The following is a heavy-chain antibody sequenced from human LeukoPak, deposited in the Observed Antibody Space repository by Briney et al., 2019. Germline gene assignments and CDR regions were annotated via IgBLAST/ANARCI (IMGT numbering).Heavy chain of an antibody. J-gene: IGHJ4*02. CDR3: ASKHYDSSGLDY. Sequence: TGGSLRLSCAASGFTFDDYGMSWVRQAPGKGLEWVSGINWNGGSTGYADSVKGRFTISRDNAKNSLYLQMNSLRAEDTALYYCASKHYDSSGLDYWGQGTLVTVSS. CDR2: INWNGGST. D-gene: IGHD3-22*01. V-gene: IGHV3-20*04. CDR1: GFTFDDYG.